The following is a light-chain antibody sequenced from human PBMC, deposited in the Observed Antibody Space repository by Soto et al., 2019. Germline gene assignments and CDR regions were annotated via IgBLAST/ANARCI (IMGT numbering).Light chain of an antibody. CDR2: EVS. Sequence: QSALTYPASMCGYPGQSLTISCTGTSNDVGGYNYVSWYHPHPGKAPKLMIYEVSNRPSGVPNHSSRSKYCNHDSLTISWPQAQDEAPYYCSSYTSRSNNSVFGTGTKLTV. CDR3: SSYTSRSNNSV. CDR1: SNDVGGYNY. J-gene: IGLJ1*01. V-gene: IGLV2-14*01.